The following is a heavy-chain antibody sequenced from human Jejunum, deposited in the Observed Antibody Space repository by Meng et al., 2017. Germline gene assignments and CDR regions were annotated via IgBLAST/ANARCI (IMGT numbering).Heavy chain of an antibody. Sequence: QGQLQDSGPGLVRPSETLYLTCTVSGGSVSSGNYYWSWIRQPPGKGLEWIGYIYYSGSTNYNPSLKSRVTISVDTSKNQFSLKLSSVTAADTAVYYCARGGFFEAAAANLIDSWGQGTLVTVSS. CDR3: ARGGFFEAAAANLIDS. D-gene: IGHD6-13*01. V-gene: IGHV4-61*01. J-gene: IGHJ4*02. CDR1: GGSVSSGNYY. CDR2: IYYSGST.